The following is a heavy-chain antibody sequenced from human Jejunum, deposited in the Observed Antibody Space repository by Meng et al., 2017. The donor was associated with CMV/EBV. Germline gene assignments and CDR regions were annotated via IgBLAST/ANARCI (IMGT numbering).Heavy chain of an antibody. CDR3: ARIRSSLGGGD. V-gene: IGHV3-23*01. D-gene: IGHD6-13*01. CDR1: GFTFSNKD. J-gene: IGHJ4*01. CDR2: MNGGRAVST. Sequence: YGFTFSNKDMDWLRQAPGKGLEWVSSMNGGRAVSTYYAESVKGRFTISRDISKNTLYLQLNSLRVEDTAVYYCARIRSSLGGGDWGHGTQVTVSS.